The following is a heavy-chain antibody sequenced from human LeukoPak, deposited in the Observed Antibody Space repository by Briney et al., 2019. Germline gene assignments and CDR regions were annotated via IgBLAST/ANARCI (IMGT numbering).Heavy chain of an antibody. CDR3: ARGSEEGYCSSASCYTSKLLDY. Sequence: GASVKVSCKASGYTFTSYYMHWVRQAPGQGLEWMGIINPSGGSTSYAQKFQGRVTMTRDTSTSTVYMELSSLRSEDTALYYCARGSEEGYCSSASCYTSKLLDYWGQGTLVTISS. D-gene: IGHD2-2*02. CDR1: GYTFTSYY. V-gene: IGHV1-46*01. J-gene: IGHJ4*02. CDR2: INPSGGST.